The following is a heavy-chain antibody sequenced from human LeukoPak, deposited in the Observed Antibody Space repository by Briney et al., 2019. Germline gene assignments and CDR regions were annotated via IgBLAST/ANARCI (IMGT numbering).Heavy chain of an antibody. CDR3: AIGGRPDYYYDSSGYWYY. V-gene: IGHV1-18*01. Sequence: ASVKVSCKASGYTFTSYGISWVRQAPGQGLEWMGWISAYNGNTNYARKLQGRVTMTTDTSTSTAYMELRSLRSDDTAVYYCAIGGRPDYYYDSSGYWYYWGQGTLVTVSS. CDR2: ISAYNGNT. D-gene: IGHD3-22*01. J-gene: IGHJ4*02. CDR1: GYTFTSYG.